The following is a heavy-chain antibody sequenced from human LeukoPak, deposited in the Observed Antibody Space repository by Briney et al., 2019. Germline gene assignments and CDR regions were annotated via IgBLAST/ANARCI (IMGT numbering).Heavy chain of an antibody. CDR2: IYYSGST. D-gene: IGHD3-22*01. J-gene: IGHJ4*02. CDR1: GGSLSRYY. Sequence: SETLSLTCTVPGGSLSRYYWSWIRQPPGEGLEWIGYIYYSGSTNHNPSLKSRVTSSVDTSKNQFSLTLSSVTAADTAVYYCARVTPYDYDSSGYSPGFDYWGQGTLVTVSS. V-gene: IGHV4-59*01. CDR3: ARVTPYDYDSSGYSPGFDY.